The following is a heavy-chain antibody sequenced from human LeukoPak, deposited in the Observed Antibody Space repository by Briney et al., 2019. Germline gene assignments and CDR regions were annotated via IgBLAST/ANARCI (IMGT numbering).Heavy chain of an antibody. CDR1: GFTSRSYT. V-gene: IGHV3-21*01. CDR2: ISSSSSYI. CDR3: ARDRVVAPYYFDY. Sequence: GGSLRLSCAASGFTSRSYTMNWVRQAPGKGLEWVSSISSSSSYIYYADSMKGRFTISRDNAKNSLYLQMNSLRAEDTAVYYCARDRVVAPYYFDYWGQGTLVTVSS. D-gene: IGHD5-12*01. J-gene: IGHJ4*02.